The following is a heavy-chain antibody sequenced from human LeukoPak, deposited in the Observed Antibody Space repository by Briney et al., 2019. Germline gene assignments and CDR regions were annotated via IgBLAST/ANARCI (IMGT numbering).Heavy chain of an antibody. CDR3: ATIDRIGSGTSVDY. D-gene: IGHD3-10*01. CDR2: IDPNSGGS. J-gene: IGHJ4*02. V-gene: IGHV1-2*02. CDR1: GYTFTGYY. Sequence: ASVKVSCKTSGYTFTGYYIHWVRQAPGQGLEWMGWIDPNSGGSNSAQKFQGRVTMTRDTSISTAYMELSRLRSDDTAVYYCATIDRIGSGTSVDYWGQGTLVTVSS.